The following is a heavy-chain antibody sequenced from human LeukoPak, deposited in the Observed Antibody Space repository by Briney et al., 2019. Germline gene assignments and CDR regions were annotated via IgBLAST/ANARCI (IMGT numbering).Heavy chain of an antibody. CDR1: TFSFSRYP. CDR2: ISAGGDGT. CDR3: AREVGGSGYNWFDP. D-gene: IGHD3-10*01. Sequence: GGSLRLSCAASTFSFSRYPMGWVRQAPGKGLEWVSGISAGGDGTYHADSVKGRFTISRDNSKNTLYLQMNSLRAEDTAVYYCAREVGGSGYNWFDPWGQGTLVTVSS. V-gene: IGHV3-23*01. J-gene: IGHJ5*02.